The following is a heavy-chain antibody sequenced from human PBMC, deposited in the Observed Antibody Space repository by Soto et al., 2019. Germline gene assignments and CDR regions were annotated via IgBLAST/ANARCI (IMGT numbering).Heavy chain of an antibody. CDR3: ARQYCSSTSCYAGYYYGMDV. V-gene: IGHV5-51*01. J-gene: IGHJ6*02. CDR2: IYPGDSDT. Sequence: GESLKISCNGSGYSFTSYWIGWVRQMPGKGLEWMGIIYPGDSDTRYSPSFQGQVTISADKSISTAYLQWSSLKASDTAMYYCARQYCSSTSCYAGYYYGMDVWGQGTTVTVSS. CDR1: GYSFTSYW. D-gene: IGHD2-2*01.